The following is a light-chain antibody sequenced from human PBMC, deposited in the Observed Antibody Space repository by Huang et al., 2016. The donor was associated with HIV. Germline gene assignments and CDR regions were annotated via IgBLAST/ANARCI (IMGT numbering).Light chain of an antibody. CDR1: QSLSSSY. CDR2: DAS. J-gene: IGKJ4*01. Sequence: EIVLTQSPATLSLSPGERATLSCGASQSLSSSYLAWYQQKPGLAPRLLIYDASNRATGIPDRFSGSGSGTDFTLTISRLEPEDFAVYYCQQYGSSPLTFGGGTKVETK. V-gene: IGKV3D-20*01. CDR3: QQYGSSPLT.